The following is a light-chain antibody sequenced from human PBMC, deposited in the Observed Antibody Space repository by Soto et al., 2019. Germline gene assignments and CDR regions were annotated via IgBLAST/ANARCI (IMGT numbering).Light chain of an antibody. CDR2: GAS. J-gene: IGKJ5*01. CDR1: QSVSGN. CDR3: QQYTYRPPA. V-gene: IGKV3-15*01. Sequence: EMVMTQSPATPSVSPGGRAAPPCRASQSVSGNLAWYQQTPGQAPRLLIYGASTRATGIPARFSGSGFGTEFTLTISSLKSEDFAVYYYQQYTYRPPAFGQGTRLEIK.